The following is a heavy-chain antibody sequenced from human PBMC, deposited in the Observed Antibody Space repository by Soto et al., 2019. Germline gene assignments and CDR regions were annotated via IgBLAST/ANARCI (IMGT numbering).Heavy chain of an antibody. V-gene: IGHV4-39*01. CDR1: GGSISSSSYY. CDR3: AGSSGRNHFDY. CDR2: IYYSGST. Sequence: SETLSLTCTVSGGSISSSSYYWGWIRQPPGKGLEWIGSIYYSGSTYYNPSLKSRVTISVDTSKNQFSLKLSSVIAADTAVYYFAGSSGRNHFDYWGQGTLVNVSS. D-gene: IGHD6-19*01. J-gene: IGHJ4*02.